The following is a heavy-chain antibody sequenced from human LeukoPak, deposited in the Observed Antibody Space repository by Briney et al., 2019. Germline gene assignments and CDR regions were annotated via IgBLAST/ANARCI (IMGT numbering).Heavy chain of an antibody. V-gene: IGHV3-33*01. CDR3: ARDFPRIAAAGTTGFQH. CDR2: IWYDGSNK. CDR1: GFTFSSYG. Sequence: GGSLRLSCAASGFTFSSYGMHWVRQAPGKGLEWVAVIWYDGSNKYYADSVKGRFTISRDNSKNTLYLQMNSLRAEDTAVYYCARDFPRIAAAGTTGFQHWGQGTLVTVSS. D-gene: IGHD6-13*01. J-gene: IGHJ1*01.